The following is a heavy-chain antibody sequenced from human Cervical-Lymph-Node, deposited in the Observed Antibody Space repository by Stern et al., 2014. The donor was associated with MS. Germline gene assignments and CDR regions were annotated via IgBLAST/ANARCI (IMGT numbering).Heavy chain of an antibody. Sequence: QVQLGQSGAEVKKPGASVKVSCKASGYTFTSYAMHWVRQAPGHRLEWMGWINAGNGNTKYSQKFQGRVTITRDTSASTAYMELSSLRSEDTAVYYCAREETGYYYYGMDVWGQGTTVTVSS. V-gene: IGHV1-3*01. CDR1: GYTFTSYA. CDR3: AREETGYYYYGMDV. D-gene: IGHD1-14*01. CDR2: INAGNGNT. J-gene: IGHJ6*02.